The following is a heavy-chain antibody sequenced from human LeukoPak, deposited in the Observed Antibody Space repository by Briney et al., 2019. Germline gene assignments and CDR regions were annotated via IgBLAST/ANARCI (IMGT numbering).Heavy chain of an antibody. CDR2: IKHGGDT. D-gene: IGHD1-26*01. CDR1: GASFSDYF. CDR3: TSNLYNGSYYYAY. Sequence: PSETLSLTCGVYGASFSDYFWSWIRQSPEKGLEWIGEIKHGGDTYYNPSLRGRVTISADTSKNQFSLMLTSVTAADTAVYYCTSNLYNGSYYYAYWGQGILVTVSS. J-gene: IGHJ4*02. V-gene: IGHV4-34*01.